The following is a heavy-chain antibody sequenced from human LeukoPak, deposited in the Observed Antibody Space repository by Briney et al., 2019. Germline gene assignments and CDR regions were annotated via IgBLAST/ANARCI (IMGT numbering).Heavy chain of an antibody. D-gene: IGHD3-22*01. CDR3: ARGSGYYLGHFDY. J-gene: IGHJ4*02. CDR1: GFTFSSYW. Sequence: QPGGSLRLSCAASGFTFSSYWMSWVRQAPGKGLEWVAYINQGGSEKYYVDSVRGRFTISRDNAKNSLYLQMNSLRAEDTAVYYCARGSGYYLGHFDYWGRGTLVTVSS. CDR2: INQGGSEK. V-gene: IGHV3-7*01.